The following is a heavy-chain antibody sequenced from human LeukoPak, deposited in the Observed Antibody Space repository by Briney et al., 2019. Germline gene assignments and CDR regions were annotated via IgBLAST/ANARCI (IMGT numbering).Heavy chain of an antibody. CDR1: GGSTSSSNYY. V-gene: IGHV4-39*01. D-gene: IGHD3-3*01. CDR3: ARLGAGPTYYDFWSGYSSFYFGY. J-gene: IGHJ4*02. Sequence: SETLSLTCTVSGGSTSSSNYYWGWIRQPPGKGLEWIVGIHYSGNTYYNPSLKSRVTISVDTSKNQFSLKLSSVTAADTAVYYCARLGAGPTYYDFWSGYSSFYFGYWGQGTLVTVSS. CDR2: IHYSGNT.